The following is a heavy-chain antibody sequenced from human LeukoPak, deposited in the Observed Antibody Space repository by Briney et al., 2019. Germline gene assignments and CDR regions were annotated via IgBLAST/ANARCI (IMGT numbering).Heavy chain of an antibody. V-gene: IGHV3-64D*09. CDR2: INDNGGRT. J-gene: IGHJ4*02. CDR3: VKGVGGSYAFDY. Sequence: GGSLRLSCSASGFTFSRYAMHWVRQAPGKGLEYVSGINDNGGRTHYGDSVKGRFSISRDNSKNTLHLQMSTLRAEDTALYYCVKGVGGSYAFDYWGQAILVTVS. CDR1: GFTFSRYA. D-gene: IGHD3-16*01.